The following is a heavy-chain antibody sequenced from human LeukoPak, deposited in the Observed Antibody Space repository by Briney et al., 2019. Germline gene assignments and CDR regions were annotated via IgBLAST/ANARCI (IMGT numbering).Heavy chain of an antibody. V-gene: IGHV3-30-3*01. J-gene: IGHJ4*02. CDR1: GFTFSSYA. CDR3: ARALSYYDSSGYLDLDY. CDR2: IPYDGSNK. Sequence: GRSLRLSCAASGFTFSSYAMHWVRQAPGKGLEWVAVIPYDGSNKYYADSVKGRFTISRDNSKNTLYLQMNSLRAEDTAVYYCARALSYYDSSGYLDLDYWGQGTLVTVSS. D-gene: IGHD3-22*01.